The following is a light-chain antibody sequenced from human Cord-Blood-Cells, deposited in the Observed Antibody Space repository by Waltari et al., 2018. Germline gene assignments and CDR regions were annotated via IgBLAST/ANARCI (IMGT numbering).Light chain of an antibody. V-gene: IGLV2-11*01. CDR3: CSYAGSYTYV. CDR1: SIDVGGYNY. Sequence: QSALTQPRSVSGSPGQSVTIPCTGTSIDVGGYNYVSWYQQHPGKAPKLMFYDVSKRPSGVPDRFSGSKSGNTASLTISGLQAEDEADYYCCSYAGSYTYVFGTGTKVTVL. CDR2: DVS. J-gene: IGLJ1*01.